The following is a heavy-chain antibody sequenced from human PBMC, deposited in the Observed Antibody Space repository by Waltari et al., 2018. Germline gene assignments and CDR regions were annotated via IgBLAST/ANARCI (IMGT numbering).Heavy chain of an antibody. CDR3: ARGHYCSSTSCPFDY. CDR2: INRSGST. CDR1: GGSFSGYY. J-gene: IGHJ4*02. D-gene: IGHD2-2*01. V-gene: IGHV4-34*01. Sequence: QVQLQQWGAGLLKPSETLSLTCAVYGGSFSGYYWSWIRQPPGKGLEWIGEINRSGSTNYNPSLKSRVTISVDTSKNQFSLKLSSVTAADTAVYYCARGHYCSSTSCPFDYWGQGTLVTVSS.